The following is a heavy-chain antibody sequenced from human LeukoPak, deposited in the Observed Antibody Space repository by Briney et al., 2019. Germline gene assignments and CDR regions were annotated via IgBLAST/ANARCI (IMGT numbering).Heavy chain of an antibody. CDR1: GFTFSSYA. CDR3: AKHQYYYDSSGYYKRTSLIDY. Sequence: GGSLRLSCAASGFTFSSYAMSWVRQAPGKGLEWVSAISGSGGSTYYADSVKGRFTISRDNSKNTLYLQMNSLRAEDTAVYYCAKHQYYYDSSGYYKRTSLIDYWGQGTLVTVSS. V-gene: IGHV3-23*01. J-gene: IGHJ4*02. D-gene: IGHD3-22*01. CDR2: ISGSGGST.